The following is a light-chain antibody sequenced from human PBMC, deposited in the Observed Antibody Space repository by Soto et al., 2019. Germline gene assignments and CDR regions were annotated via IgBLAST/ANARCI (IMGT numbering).Light chain of an antibody. CDR3: QQRYNWPLT. CDR1: QSVATY. V-gene: IGKV3-11*01. J-gene: IGKJ4*01. Sequence: EIVLTQSPATLSLSPGERATLSCRASQSVATYLAWYQQKPGQAPRLLIYDASNRATGIPARFSGSGSGTAFTLTISRLAPEDFALYYCQQRYNWPLTFGGGTKVELK. CDR2: DAS.